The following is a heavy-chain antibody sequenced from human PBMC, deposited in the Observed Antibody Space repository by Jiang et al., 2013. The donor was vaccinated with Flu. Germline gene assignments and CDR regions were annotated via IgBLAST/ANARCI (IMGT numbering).Heavy chain of an antibody. D-gene: IGHD2-2*01. V-gene: IGHV2-70*04. CDR2: IDWDGDR. CDR1: GFSLSTYGMR. Sequence: KPTQTLTLTCSFSGFSLSTYGMRVGWIRQPPGKALEWLARIDWDGDRFYSTSLKTRLTISKGTSEDQVLLTMTSMDPEDTAMYYCARTFSTSWSFDYWGPGTLVTVSP. J-gene: IGHJ4*02. CDR3: ARTFSTSWSFDY.